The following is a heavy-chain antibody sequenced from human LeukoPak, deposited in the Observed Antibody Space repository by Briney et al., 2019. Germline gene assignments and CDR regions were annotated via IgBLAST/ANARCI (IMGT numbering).Heavy chain of an antibody. CDR3: AKEGGSGISHDY. Sequence: GGSLRLSCAASGFTSSGYYMSWIRQAPGKGLEWVAYISSSGSTKYYADSVKGRFTISRDNSKNTLYLQMNSLRAEDTAVYYCAKEGGSGISHDYWGQGTLVTVSS. J-gene: IGHJ4*02. D-gene: IGHD3-10*01. CDR1: GFTSSGYY. V-gene: IGHV3-11*01. CDR2: ISSSGSTK.